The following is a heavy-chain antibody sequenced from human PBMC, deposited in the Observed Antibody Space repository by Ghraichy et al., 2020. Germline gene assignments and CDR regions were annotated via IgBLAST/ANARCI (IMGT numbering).Heavy chain of an antibody. V-gene: IGHV1-69*02. D-gene: IGHD5-18*01. CDR3: ARGRPDTPGIYYYYGMDV. Sequence: SVKVSCKASGGTFSSYTISWVRQAPGQGLEWMGRIIPILGIANYAQKFQGRVTITADKSTSTAYMELSSLRSEDTAVYYCARGRPDTPGIYYYYGMDVWGQGTTVTVSS. J-gene: IGHJ6*02. CDR2: IIPILGIA. CDR1: GGTFSSYT.